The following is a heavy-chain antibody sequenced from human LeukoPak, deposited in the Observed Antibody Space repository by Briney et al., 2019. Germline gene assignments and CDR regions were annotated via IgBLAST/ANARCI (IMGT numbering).Heavy chain of an antibody. CDR1: GFTFSTYS. CDR3: TRDLMDYDVSTGLHHYYMDV. J-gene: IGHJ6*02. Sequence: PGGSVRLSCAASGFTFSTYSMNWVRQAPGKGLEWVSYISGSSDTIYYPDSVKGRFTISRDNAKNSLYLQMNSLRVEDTAVYYCTRDLMDYDVSTGLHHYYMDVWGQGTTVTVSS. D-gene: IGHD3-9*01. V-gene: IGHV3-48*01. CDR2: ISGSSDTI.